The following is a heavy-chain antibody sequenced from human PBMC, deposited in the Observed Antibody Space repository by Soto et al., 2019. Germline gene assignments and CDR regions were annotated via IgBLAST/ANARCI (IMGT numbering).Heavy chain of an antibody. V-gene: IGHV1-69*13. D-gene: IGHD1-7*01. CDR1: GGTFSSYA. CDR3: AREKELTSYYYYGVDV. J-gene: IGHJ6*02. Sequence: GASVKVSCKASGGTFSSYAISWVRQAPGQGLEWMGGIIPIFGTANYAQKFQGRVTITADESTSTAYMGLSSLRSEDTAVYYCAREKELTSYYYYGVDVWGQGTTVTVSS. CDR2: IIPIFGTA.